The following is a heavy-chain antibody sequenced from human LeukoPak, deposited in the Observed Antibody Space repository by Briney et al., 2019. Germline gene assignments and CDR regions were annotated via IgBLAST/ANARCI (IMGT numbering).Heavy chain of an antibody. CDR3: ASAGPRNDYGGNSYY. J-gene: IGHJ4*02. Sequence: GGSLRLSCAASGFTVSSNYMSWVRQAPGKGLGWVSVIYSGGSTYYADSVKGRFTISRDNSKNTLYLQMNSLRAEDTVVYYCASAGPRNDYGGNSYYWGQGTLVTVSS. CDR2: IYSGGST. D-gene: IGHD4-23*01. CDR1: GFTVSSNY. V-gene: IGHV3-53*01.